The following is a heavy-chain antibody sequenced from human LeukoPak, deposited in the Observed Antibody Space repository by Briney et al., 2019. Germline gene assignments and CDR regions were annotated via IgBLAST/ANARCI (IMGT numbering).Heavy chain of an antibody. Sequence: GGSLRLSCAASGFTFNHYGMHWVRQTPDKGLEWVAFIRYDGSKKYYAESVKGRFTISRDNSKNTLYLQMNSLRAEDAAVYYCAKVSLVMTNDAFDIWGQGTMVTVSS. J-gene: IGHJ3*02. CDR1: GFTFNHYG. V-gene: IGHV3-30*02. D-gene: IGHD3-16*01. CDR3: AKVSLVMTNDAFDI. CDR2: IRYDGSKK.